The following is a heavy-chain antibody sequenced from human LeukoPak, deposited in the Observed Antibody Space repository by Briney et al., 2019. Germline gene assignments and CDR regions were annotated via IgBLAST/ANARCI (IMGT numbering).Heavy chain of an antibody. CDR3: ARGKGYDILTGYLAGYYYYYYMDV. J-gene: IGHJ6*03. V-gene: IGHV1-2*02. D-gene: IGHD3-9*01. CDR1: GYTFTGYY. CDR2: INPNSGGT. Sequence: GASVKVSCKASGYTFTGYYMHWVRQAPGQGLEWMGWINPNSGGTNYAQKFQGRVTMTRDTSISTAYMELSRLRSDDTAVYYCARGKGYDILTGYLAGYYYYYYMDVWGKGTTVTVSS.